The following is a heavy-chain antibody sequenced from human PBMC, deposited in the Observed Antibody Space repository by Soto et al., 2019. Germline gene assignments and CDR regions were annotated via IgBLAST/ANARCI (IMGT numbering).Heavy chain of an antibody. Sequence: SETLSLTCTVSGVSISSYYWSWIRQPPGKGLEWIGYIYYSGSTNYNPSLKSRVTISVDTSKNQFSLKLSSVTAADTAVYYCARVFGFGGMDVWGQGTTVTVS. CDR3: ARVFGFGGMDV. J-gene: IGHJ6*02. CDR1: GVSISSYY. D-gene: IGHD3-10*01. CDR2: IYYSGST. V-gene: IGHV4-59*12.